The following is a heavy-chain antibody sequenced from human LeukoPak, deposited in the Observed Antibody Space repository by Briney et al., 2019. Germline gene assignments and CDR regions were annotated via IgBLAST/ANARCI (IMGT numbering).Heavy chain of an antibody. D-gene: IGHD6-6*01. Sequence: SETLSLTCTVSGGSISSYYWSWIRQPPGKGLEWIGYIYYSGSTNYNPSLKSRVTISVDTSKNQFSLKLSSVTAADTAVYYCARMYSSSSGDYWGQGTLVTVSS. V-gene: IGHV4-59*12. CDR1: GGSISSYY. CDR2: IYYSGST. CDR3: ARMYSSSSGDY. J-gene: IGHJ4*02.